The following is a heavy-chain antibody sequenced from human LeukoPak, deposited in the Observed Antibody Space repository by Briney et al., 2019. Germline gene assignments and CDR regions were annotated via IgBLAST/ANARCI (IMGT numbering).Heavy chain of an antibody. J-gene: IGHJ4*02. CDR1: GFSFSDYY. Sequence: GSLRLSCGASGFSFSDYYMSWIRLAPGRGLEWLSYISGSGNMIYYADSVKGRFTVSRDNAKNSLYLQMNSLRIEDTAVYYCARFGGCSNAYCYLFSYWGQGTLVTVSS. V-gene: IGHV3-11*01. D-gene: IGHD3-16*01. CDR3: ARFGGCSNAYCYLFSY. CDR2: ISGSGNMI.